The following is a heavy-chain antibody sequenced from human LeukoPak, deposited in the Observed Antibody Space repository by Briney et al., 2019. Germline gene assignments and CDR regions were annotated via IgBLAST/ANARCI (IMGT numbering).Heavy chain of an antibody. CDR3: ARLESARGGYSFY. J-gene: IGHJ4*02. V-gene: IGHV1-8*01. D-gene: IGHD5-18*01. CDR2: MNPNSGNT. CDR1: GYTFTSYD. Sequence: GASVKVSCKASGYTFTSYDINWVRQATGQGLEWMGWMNPNSGNTGYAQKFQGRVTMTRNTSISTAYMELSSLRSEDTAVYYCARLESARGGYSFYWGQGTLVTVSS.